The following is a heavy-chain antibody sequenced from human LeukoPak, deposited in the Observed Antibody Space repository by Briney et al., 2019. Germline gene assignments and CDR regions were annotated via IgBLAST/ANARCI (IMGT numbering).Heavy chain of an antibody. V-gene: IGHV1-2*02. CDR3: ARDITMVRGVPPGY. J-gene: IGHJ4*02. Sequence: ASVKVSCKASGYTFTGYYIHWVRQAPGQGLEWMGWINPNSGGTNYAQKLQGRVTMTTDTSTSTAYMELRSLRSDDTAVYYCARDITMVRGVPPGYWGQGTLVTVSS. CDR2: INPNSGGT. D-gene: IGHD3-10*01. CDR1: GYTFTGYY.